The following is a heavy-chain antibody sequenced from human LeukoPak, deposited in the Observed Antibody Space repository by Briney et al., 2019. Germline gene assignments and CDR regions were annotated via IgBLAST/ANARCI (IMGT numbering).Heavy chain of an antibody. V-gene: IGHV4-4*07. Sequence: PSETLSLTCTVSGGSISSYFWSWIRQPAGKGLEWIGRIHTSGSTNYNSSLKTRVVMSLDTSKNQSSLNLTSMTAADTAVYYCARETRESRYFDLWGRGTPVTVSS. CDR1: GGSISSYF. CDR2: IHTSGST. J-gene: IGHJ2*01. CDR3: ARETRESRYFDL. D-gene: IGHD4-23*01.